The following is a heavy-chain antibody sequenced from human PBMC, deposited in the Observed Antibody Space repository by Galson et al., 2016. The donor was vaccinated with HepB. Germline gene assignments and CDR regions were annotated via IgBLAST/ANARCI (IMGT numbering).Heavy chain of an antibody. Sequence: QSGAEVKKPGESLKISCKGSGYSFTSYWIGWVRQMPGKGLEWMGIIYPGDSDSRDSPSFQGQVTFSAVKSISTAFLQWSSLKASDTAMYYCARRMRYSSSAFDYWGQGTLVTVSS. J-gene: IGHJ4*02. D-gene: IGHD6-6*01. CDR2: IYPGDSDS. CDR3: ARRMRYSSSAFDY. CDR1: GYSFTSYW. V-gene: IGHV5-51*01.